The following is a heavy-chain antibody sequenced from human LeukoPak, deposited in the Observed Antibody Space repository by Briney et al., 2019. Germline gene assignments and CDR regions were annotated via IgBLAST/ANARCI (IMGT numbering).Heavy chain of an antibody. V-gene: IGHV1-2*02. CDR3: ARDYPYDSSGYYYFPYYFDY. Sequence: ASVKVSCKASGGTFSSYAISWVRQAPGQGLEWMGWINPNSGGTNYAQKFQGRVTMTRDTSISTAYMELSRLRSDDTAVYYCARDYPYDSSGYYYFPYYFDYWGQGTLVTVSS. J-gene: IGHJ4*02. CDR1: GGTFSSYA. D-gene: IGHD3-22*01. CDR2: INPNSGGT.